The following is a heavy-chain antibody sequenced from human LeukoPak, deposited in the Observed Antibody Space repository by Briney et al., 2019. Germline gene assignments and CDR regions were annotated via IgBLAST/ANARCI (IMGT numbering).Heavy chain of an antibody. CDR2: ISGSGGST. D-gene: IGHD5-18*01. Sequence: GGSLRLSCAASGFTFSTYVMMWVRQAPGKGLEWVSAISGSGGSTYYADSVKGRFTISRDNSKNTLYLQMNSLRAEDTAVYYCAKSLRGYGYGSFFDYWGRGPLFTVSS. V-gene: IGHV3-23*01. CDR1: GFTFSTYV. J-gene: IGHJ4*02. CDR3: AKSLRGYGYGSFFDY.